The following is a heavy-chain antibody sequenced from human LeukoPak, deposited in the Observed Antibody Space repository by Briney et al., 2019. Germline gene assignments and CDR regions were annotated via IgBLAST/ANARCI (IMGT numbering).Heavy chain of an antibody. Sequence: GGSLRLSCAASGFTFSSYAMHWVRQAPGKGLEWVAVISYDGSNKYYADSVKGRFTISRDNAKNSLYLQMNSLRAEDTAVYYCARDQEYSGYDYHFDYWGQGTLVTVSS. V-gene: IGHV3-30-3*01. D-gene: IGHD5-12*01. CDR3: ARDQEYSGYDYHFDY. CDR1: GFTFSSYA. J-gene: IGHJ4*02. CDR2: ISYDGSNK.